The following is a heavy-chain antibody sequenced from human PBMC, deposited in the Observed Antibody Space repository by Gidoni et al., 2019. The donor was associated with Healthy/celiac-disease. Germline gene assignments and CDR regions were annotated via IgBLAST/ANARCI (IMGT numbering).Heavy chain of an antibody. D-gene: IGHD6-6*01. J-gene: IGHJ2*01. CDR3: ARGGSIAARRGWYFDL. V-gene: IGHV4-34*01. Sequence: QVQLQQWGAGLLKPSETLSLTCAVYGGSFSGYYWRWFRQPPGKGLEWIGEINHSGSTNSNPSLKSRVTISVDTSKNQFSLKLSSVTAADTAVYYCARGGSIAARRGWYFDLWGRGTLVTVSS. CDR2: INHSGST. CDR1: GGSFSGYY.